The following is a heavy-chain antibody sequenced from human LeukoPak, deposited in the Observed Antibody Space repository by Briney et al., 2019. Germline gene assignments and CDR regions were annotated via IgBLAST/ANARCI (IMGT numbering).Heavy chain of an antibody. Sequence: ETLSLTCAVSGYSISSGYYWGWIRQPPGKGLEWMGIIYPADSHTRYSPSFQGQVTISADKSINTAYLQWSSLKASDTAMYYCTRLYVSSLGADYWGQGTLVTVSS. D-gene: IGHD3-16*01. J-gene: IGHJ4*02. CDR3: TRLYVSSLGADY. CDR2: IYPADSHT. CDR1: GYSISSGYY. V-gene: IGHV5-51*01.